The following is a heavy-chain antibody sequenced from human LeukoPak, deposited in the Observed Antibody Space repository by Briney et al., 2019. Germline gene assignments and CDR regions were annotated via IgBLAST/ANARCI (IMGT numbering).Heavy chain of an antibody. CDR1: GFTFSGYW. V-gene: IGHV3-74*01. CDR3: ARDLFSSGWYNYGMDV. Sequence: GGSLRLSCAAPGFTFSGYWMHWVRQAPGKGLVWVSRIKSDGSGTTYADSVKGRFTISRDNAKNTLYLQMNSLRAEDTAVYYCARDLFSSGWYNYGMDVWGQGTTVTVSS. D-gene: IGHD6-19*01. CDR2: IKSDGSGT. J-gene: IGHJ6*02.